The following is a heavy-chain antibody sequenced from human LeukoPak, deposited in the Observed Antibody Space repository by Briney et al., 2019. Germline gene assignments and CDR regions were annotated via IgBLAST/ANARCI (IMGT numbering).Heavy chain of an antibody. CDR3: ARDGLRSGYSYGYFDY. V-gene: IGHV4-59*12. Sequence: SETLSLTCTVSGGSISSYYWSWIRQPPGKGLEWIGYVYYSGSTNYNPSLKSRVTISVDTSKNQFPLKLSSVTAADAAVYYCARDGLRSGYSYGYFDYWGQGTLVTVSS. CDR1: GGSISSYY. D-gene: IGHD5-18*01. CDR2: VYYSGST. J-gene: IGHJ4*02.